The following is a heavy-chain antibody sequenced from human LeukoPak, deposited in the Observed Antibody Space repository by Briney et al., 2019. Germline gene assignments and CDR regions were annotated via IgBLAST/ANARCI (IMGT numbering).Heavy chain of an antibody. CDR1: HDSFSSHY. Sequence: SETLSLTCAVSHDSFSSHYWTWIRQPPGKGLEWIGYISYIGSTSYNPSLKSRVTISIDTSKNQFSLKLTSVTAADTAVYYCARDLVTVTKGFDIWGQGTMVSVSS. CDR2: ISYIGST. J-gene: IGHJ3*02. D-gene: IGHD4-17*01. CDR3: ARDLVTVTKGFDI. V-gene: IGHV4-59*11.